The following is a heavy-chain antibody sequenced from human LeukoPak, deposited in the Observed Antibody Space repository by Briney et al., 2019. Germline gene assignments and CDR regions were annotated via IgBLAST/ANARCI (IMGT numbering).Heavy chain of an antibody. CDR2: ISGDSGTI. V-gene: IGHV3-48*01. J-gene: IGHJ4*02. CDR3: ARSFGRYYFDY. D-gene: IGHD3-10*01. Sequence: WVSYISGDSGTIYYAASVRGRFTISRDNAKNSLYLQMNSLRAEDTAVYFCARSFGRYYFDYWGQGTLVTVSS.